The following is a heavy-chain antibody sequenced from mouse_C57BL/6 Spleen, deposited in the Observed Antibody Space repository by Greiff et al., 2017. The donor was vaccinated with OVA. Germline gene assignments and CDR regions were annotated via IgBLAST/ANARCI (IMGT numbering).Heavy chain of an antibody. Sequence: EVKLMESGEGLVKPGGSLKLSCAASGFTFSSYAMSWVRQTPEKRLEWVAYISSGGDYIYYADTVKGRFTISRDNARNTLYLQMSSLKSEDTAMYYCTRDGGNYPYYFDYWGQGTTLTVSS. V-gene: IGHV5-9-1*02. J-gene: IGHJ2*01. CDR1: GFTFSSYA. D-gene: IGHD2-1*01. CDR3: TRDGGNYPYYFDY. CDR2: ISSGGDYI.